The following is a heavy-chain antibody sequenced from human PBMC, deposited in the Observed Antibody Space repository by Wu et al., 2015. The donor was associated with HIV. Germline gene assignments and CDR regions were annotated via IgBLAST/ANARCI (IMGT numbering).Heavy chain of an antibody. CDR3: ARDPGVVAATPFYYYGMDV. CDR2: ISGYNGNT. Sequence: QGQLVQSGAEVKKPGASVKVSCKASGYTFTSYGISWVRQAPGQGLEWMGWISGYNGNTNYAQKLQGRVTMTTDTSTSTAYMELRSLRSDDTAVYYCARDPGVVAATPFYYYGMDVWGQGTTVTVSS. D-gene: IGHD2-15*01. CDR1: GYTFTSYG. V-gene: IGHV1-18*01. J-gene: IGHJ6*02.